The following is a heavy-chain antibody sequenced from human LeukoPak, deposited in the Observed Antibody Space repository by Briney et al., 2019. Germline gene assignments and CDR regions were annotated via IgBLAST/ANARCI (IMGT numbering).Heavy chain of an antibody. CDR1: GFTFSTYG. J-gene: IGHJ4*02. CDR3: ARGAQLTDY. V-gene: IGHV3-64*01. CDR2: IGPDGGTT. Sequence: GGSLRLSCAASGFTFSTYGMHWVRQAPGKGLEYVSGIGPDGGTTYYAKSVKGRFTISRDNSKNMVYLQMGSLRADDMAVYYCARGAQLTDYWGQGTLVTVSS. D-gene: IGHD6-13*01.